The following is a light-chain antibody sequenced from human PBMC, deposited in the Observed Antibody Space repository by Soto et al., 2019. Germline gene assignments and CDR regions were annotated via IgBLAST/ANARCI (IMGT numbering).Light chain of an antibody. V-gene: IGKV3D-20*02. CDR1: QSVSSSY. CDR3: QQLNSYPLT. CDR2: DAS. Sequence: EIVLTQSPGTPSLSPGERATLSCRASQSVSSSYLAWYQQKPGQAPRLLIFDASTRATGIPDRFSGRGSGADFTLTISSLQPEDFATYFCQQLNSYPLTFGQGTRLEIK. J-gene: IGKJ5*01.